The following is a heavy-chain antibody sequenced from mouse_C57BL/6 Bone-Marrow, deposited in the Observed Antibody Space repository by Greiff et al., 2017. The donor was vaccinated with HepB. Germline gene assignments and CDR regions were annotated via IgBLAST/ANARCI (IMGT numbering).Heavy chain of an antibody. CDR1: GYTFTSYW. J-gene: IGHJ3*01. D-gene: IGHD2-3*01. V-gene: IGHV1-55*01. CDR2: IYPGSGST. Sequence: QVQLQQPGAELVKPGASVKMSCKASGYTFTSYWITWVKQRPGQGLEWIGDIYPGSGSTNYNEKFKSKATLTVDKSSSTAYMQLRSLTSEDSAVYYCASYDGYPWFAYWGQGTLVTVSA. CDR3: ASYDGYPWFAY.